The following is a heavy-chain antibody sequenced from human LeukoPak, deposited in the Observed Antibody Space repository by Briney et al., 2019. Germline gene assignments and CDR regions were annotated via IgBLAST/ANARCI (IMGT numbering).Heavy chain of an antibody. CDR2: ISGSGGST. V-gene: IGHV3-23*01. D-gene: IGHD6-6*01. CDR3: AKDPLRARPSEYFQH. CDR1: GFTFNNYG. Sequence: PGGSLRLSCAASGFTFNNYGMSWVRQAPGKGLEWVSGISGSGGSTYYADSVKGRFTISRDNSKNTLSLQMNSLRAEDRAVYYCAKDPLRARPSEYFQHWGQGTLVTVSS. J-gene: IGHJ1*01.